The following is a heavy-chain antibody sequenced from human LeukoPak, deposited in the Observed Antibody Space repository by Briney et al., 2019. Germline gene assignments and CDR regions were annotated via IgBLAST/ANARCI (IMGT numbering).Heavy chain of an antibody. V-gene: IGHV4-39*01. CDR3: ARQIRYTYDPNWSHT. Sequence: PSETLSLTCSVSGDSITLTSYDRPWLRQPPGRGLGRIGYIDFRETTNYNQSRQSRVTMSADTSRNQFSLILSSLTATETAVNYCARQIRYTYDPNWSHTWGQGALVTVSS. J-gene: IGHJ5*02. CDR2: IDFRETT. D-gene: IGHD2-2*02. CDR1: GDSITLTSYD.